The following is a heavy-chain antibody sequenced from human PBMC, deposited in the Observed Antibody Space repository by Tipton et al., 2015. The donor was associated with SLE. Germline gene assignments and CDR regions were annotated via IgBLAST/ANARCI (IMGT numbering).Heavy chain of an antibody. CDR1: GFTFSSYA. D-gene: IGHD5-12*01. CDR3: ARDQGVATIRGSFDY. V-gene: IGHV3-30-3*01. J-gene: IGHJ4*02. CDR2: ISYDGSNK. Sequence: QLVQSGGGLVQPGGSLRLSCAASGFTFSSYAMHWVRQAPGKGLEWVAVISYDGSNKYYADSVKGRFTISRDNSKNTLYLQMNSLRAEDTAVYYCARDQGVATIRGSFDYWGQGTLVTVSS.